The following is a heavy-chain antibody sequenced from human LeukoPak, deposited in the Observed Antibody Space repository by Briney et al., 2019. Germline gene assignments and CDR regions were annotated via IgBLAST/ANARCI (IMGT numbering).Heavy chain of an antibody. CDR3: VRHDGRGGATMGAFDS. J-gene: IGHJ5*01. D-gene: IGHD5-12*01. Sequence: PSETLSLTCTVSAGSFISSSHHWGWIRQSPGKGLEWIGSVYYGRTTYNNPSLDGRVTVSLDTSANQFSLQLNSVTAADTAVYYCVRHDGRGGATMGAFDSWGQGSLVTVSS. V-gene: IGHV4-39*01. CDR2: VYYGRTT. CDR1: AGSFISSSHH.